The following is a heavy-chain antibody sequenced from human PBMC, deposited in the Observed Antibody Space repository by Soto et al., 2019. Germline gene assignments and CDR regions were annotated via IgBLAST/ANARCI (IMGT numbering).Heavy chain of an antibody. CDR1: GYSFSNYW. CDR2: IYPGESHT. Sequence: GESLKISCKGSGYSFSNYWIGWVRQVPGKGLEWLGIIYPGESHTRYGPSFQGQVTISADKSINIAYLQWSSLKASDTAIYYCARVGHSAARLDFWGAGTLVTVSS. V-gene: IGHV5-51*01. J-gene: IGHJ4*02. D-gene: IGHD6-6*01. CDR3: ARVGHSAARLDF.